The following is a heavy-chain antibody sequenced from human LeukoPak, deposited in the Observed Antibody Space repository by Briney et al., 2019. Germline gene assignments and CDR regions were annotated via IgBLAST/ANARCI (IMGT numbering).Heavy chain of an antibody. CDR3: AKSAFSCSGGGCGAGPNWFDP. D-gene: IGHD2-15*01. CDR1: GFTFRSYD. V-gene: IGHV3-23*01. Sequence: GGSLRLSCAASGFTFRSYDMSWVRQAPGKGLEWVSPISGSGGSTYYADSVKGRYTIYRDNSKNMLYLQMNSPRDEDTAVYYCAKSAFSCSGGGCGAGPNWFDPWGQGTLVTVSS. CDR2: ISGSGGST. J-gene: IGHJ5*02.